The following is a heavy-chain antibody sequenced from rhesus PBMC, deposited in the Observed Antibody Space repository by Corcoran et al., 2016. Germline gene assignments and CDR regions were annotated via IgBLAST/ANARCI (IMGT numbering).Heavy chain of an antibody. Sequence: VQLQGSGPGLVKPSETLSLACDVSGSSITDNYYWHWIRQTPGKGLEWIGNVYGKRARNDYNPSLKRRFTISKDTAKNRCFLKLNSVTAADTAVYFCSRGTGAWFVQYWGQGVLVTVSS. V-gene: IGHV4S9*01. CDR2: VYGKRARN. J-gene: IGHJ4*01. CDR3: SRGTGAWFVQY. CDR1: GSSITDNYY. D-gene: IGHD6-31*01.